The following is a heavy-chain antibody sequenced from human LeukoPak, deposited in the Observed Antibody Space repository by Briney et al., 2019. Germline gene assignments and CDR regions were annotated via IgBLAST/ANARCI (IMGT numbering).Heavy chain of an antibody. J-gene: IGHJ4*02. V-gene: IGHV3-21*01. CDR3: ARFRVYCSGGSCYQYYFDY. CDR2: ISGTGNRT. CDR1: GFTFSSYN. Sequence: GGSLRLSCAASGFTFSSYNMNWVRQAPGKGLEWVSAISGTGNRTYYADSVKGRFTISRDNAKNSLYLQMNSLRAEDTAVYYCARFRVYCSGGSCYQYYFDYWGQGTLVTVSS. D-gene: IGHD2-15*01.